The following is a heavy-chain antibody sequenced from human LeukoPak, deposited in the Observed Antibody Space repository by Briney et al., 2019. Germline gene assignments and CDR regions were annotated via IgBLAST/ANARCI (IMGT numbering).Heavy chain of an antibody. CDR2: VGNDEKTK. CDR1: GFTFTGHS. V-gene: IGHV3-30*14. CDR3: AREHPLFHYFDY. D-gene: IGHD3-10*02. Sequence: GGSLRLSCVASGFTFTGHSMHWVRQAPGKGLEWVAVVGNDEKTKFYADSLKGRFTISRDNSKNTLYLQMNSLRAEDTAVYYCAREHPLFHYFDYWGQGTLVTVSS. J-gene: IGHJ4*02.